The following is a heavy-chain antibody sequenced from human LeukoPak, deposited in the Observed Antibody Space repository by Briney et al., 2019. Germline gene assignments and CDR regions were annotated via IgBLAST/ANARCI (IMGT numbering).Heavy chain of an antibody. Sequence: GGSLRLSCAASGFTFSNYAMSWVRQAPGKGLEWISTISGSGGGTYYADSVKGRFTISRDNAKNSLYLQMNSLRDEDTAVYYCARDPLRWLQNNYYYYYMDVWGKGTTVTVSS. CDR2: ISGSGGGT. V-gene: IGHV3-23*01. D-gene: IGHD5-24*01. J-gene: IGHJ6*03. CDR1: GFTFSNYA. CDR3: ARDPLRWLQNNYYYYYMDV.